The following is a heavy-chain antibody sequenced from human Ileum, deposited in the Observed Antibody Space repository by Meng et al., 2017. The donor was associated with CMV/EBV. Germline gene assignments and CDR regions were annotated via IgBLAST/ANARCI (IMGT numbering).Heavy chain of an antibody. CDR2: INYSEST. CDR3: ARRVGSGKYFFDY. D-gene: IGHD3-10*01. V-gene: IGHV4-34*01. CDR1: GGALTGYY. J-gene: IGHJ4*02. Sequence: CEVSGGALTGYYCSWIRQPPGKGLEWIGEINYSESTNYNPSLNSRVTISVDTFKNQCSLKLTSVTAADTAMYYCARRVGSGKYFFDYWSLGALVTVSS.